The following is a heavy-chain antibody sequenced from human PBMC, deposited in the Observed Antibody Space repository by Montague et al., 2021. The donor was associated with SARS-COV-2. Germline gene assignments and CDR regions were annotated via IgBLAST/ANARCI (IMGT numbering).Heavy chain of an antibody. J-gene: IGHJ4*02. V-gene: IGHV3-23*03. D-gene: IGHD3-10*01. CDR3: AKPGPFAFYFES. CDR2: IYSGGDST. Sequence: SLRLSCAASGFTFSRYTMNWVRQAPGKGLEWISVIYSGGDSTYYADSVRGRFTISRDDSKNTLFLHLNNLSAEDTAIYYCAKPGPFAFYFESWGQGTLVTVSS. CDR1: GFTFSRYT.